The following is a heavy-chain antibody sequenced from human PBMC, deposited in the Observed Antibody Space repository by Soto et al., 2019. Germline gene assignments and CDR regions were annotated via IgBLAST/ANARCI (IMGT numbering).Heavy chain of an antibody. Sequence: QIQLVQSGPEVTKPGASVKVSCQGTGYTFSAYGVSWVRQAPGQGLEWMGWISGYNGQTNYAQKFRGRVTFTTDTSTSTAYMEVRSLRSDDTAVYYCARDGRKQLWVERLNAMDVWGQGTTVTVSS. V-gene: IGHV1-18*01. CDR3: ARDGRKQLWVERLNAMDV. J-gene: IGHJ6*02. D-gene: IGHD5-18*01. CDR2: ISGYNGQT. CDR1: GYTFSAYG.